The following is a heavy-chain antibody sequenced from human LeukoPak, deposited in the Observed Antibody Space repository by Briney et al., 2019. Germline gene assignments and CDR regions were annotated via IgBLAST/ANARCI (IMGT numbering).Heavy chain of an antibody. CDR3: AKHYGDYRSFDY. D-gene: IGHD4-17*01. CDR2: IDPRGVTT. CDR1: GFTFSNYA. J-gene: IGHJ4*02. V-gene: IGHV3-23*01. Sequence: GGAVRLSCAASGFTFSNYAMSWVRQAPGKGLEWVSAIDPRGVTTYYADSVKGRFTISRDNSKSTLYLQMNSLRAEDTAVYYCAKHYGDYRSFDYWGQGTLVTVSS.